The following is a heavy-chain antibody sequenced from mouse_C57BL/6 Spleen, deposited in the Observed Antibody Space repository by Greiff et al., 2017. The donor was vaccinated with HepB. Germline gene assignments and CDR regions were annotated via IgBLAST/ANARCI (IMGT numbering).Heavy chain of an antibody. J-gene: IGHJ4*01. CDR1: GYTFTTYP. CDR3: ARRGFDYYAMDY. Sequence: VKLVESGAELVKPGASVKMSCKASGYTFTTYPIEWMKQNHGKSLEWIGNFHPYNDDTKYNEKFKGKATLTVEKSSSTVYLELSRLTSDDSAVYYCARRGFDYYAMDYWGQGTSVTVSS. CDR2: FHPYNDDT. V-gene: IGHV1-47*01. D-gene: IGHD3-2*02.